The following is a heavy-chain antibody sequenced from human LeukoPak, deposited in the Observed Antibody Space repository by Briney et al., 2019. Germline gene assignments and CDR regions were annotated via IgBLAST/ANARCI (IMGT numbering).Heavy chain of an antibody. V-gene: IGHV1-2*02. Sequence: GSLKVSCTASGYTFTGYDMHWVRQAPGQGLEWVAWITDNGGGTNYAQTFQGSVTMTRDTSISTAYMELSRLRSDETGVYYCAIDLGADGSGIYYYYGMDVWGQGTTVTVSS. CDR2: ITDNGGGT. CDR3: AIDLGADGSGIYYYYGMDV. CDR1: GYTFTGYD. J-gene: IGHJ6*02. D-gene: IGHD3-22*01.